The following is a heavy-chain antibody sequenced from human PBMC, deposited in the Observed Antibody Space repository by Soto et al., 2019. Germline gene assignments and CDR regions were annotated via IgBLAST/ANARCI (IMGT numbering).Heavy chain of an antibody. J-gene: IGHJ4*02. CDR2: ISGTTYGGTA. Sequence: QAPVKVPNAVGLISGTTYGGTAEYAASVRGRFIVSREDSKRIVYLQMDSLKTEDTAVYYCSGHGALSAPWGPGTLVTVSS. CDR3: SGHGALSAP. D-gene: IGHD3-16*01. V-gene: IGHV3-49*02.